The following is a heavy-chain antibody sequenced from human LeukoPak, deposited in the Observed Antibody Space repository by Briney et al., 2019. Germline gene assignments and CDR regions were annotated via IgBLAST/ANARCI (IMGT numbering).Heavy chain of an antibody. V-gene: IGHV1-2*02. CDR2: INRNSGGT. J-gene: IGHJ4*02. Sequence: ASVKVSCKASGFTLIGHYLHWVRQAPGQGLQWMGWINRNSGGTKYAQNFQGRVTMTRDTSISTSYMELSSLRSDDTAVYYCATPWGCTRPDCPFLHWGQGTLVTVSS. CDR1: GFTLIGHY. D-gene: IGHD2-8*01. CDR3: ATPWGCTRPDCPFLH.